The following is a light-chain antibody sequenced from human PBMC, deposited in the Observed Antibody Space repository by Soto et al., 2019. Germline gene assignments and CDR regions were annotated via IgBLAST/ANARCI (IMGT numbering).Light chain of an antibody. CDR3: QKYNSAPRT. J-gene: IGKJ1*01. V-gene: IGKV1-27*01. Sequence: DIQMTQSPSSLPASVGDRVTITCRASQGSSNYLAWYQQKPGKVPQLLIYASSNLQSGVPSRFSGSGSGTDFTLTISSLQPEDVETYYCQKYNSAPRTFGQRTKVEIK. CDR1: QGSSNY. CDR2: ASS.